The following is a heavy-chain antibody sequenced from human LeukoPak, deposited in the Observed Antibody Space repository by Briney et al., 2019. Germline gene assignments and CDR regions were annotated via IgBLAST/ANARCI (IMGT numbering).Heavy chain of an antibody. J-gene: IGHJ4*02. CDR2: IYYSGST. CDR1: GGSISSSSYY. Sequence: SETLSLTCTASGGSISSSSYYWGWIRQPPGKGLEWIGSIYYSGSTYYNPSLKSRVTISVDTSENQFSLKLSSVTAADTAVYYCARYVVYGSGKYYFDYWGQGTLVTVSS. D-gene: IGHD3-10*01. V-gene: IGHV4-39*01. CDR3: ARYVVYGSGKYYFDY.